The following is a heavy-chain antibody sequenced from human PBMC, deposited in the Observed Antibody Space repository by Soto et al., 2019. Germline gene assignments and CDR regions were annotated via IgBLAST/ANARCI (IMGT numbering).Heavy chain of an antibody. CDR2: ISAYNGNT. D-gene: IGHD3-10*01. Sequence: QVQLVQSGAEVKKPGASVKVSCKASGYTFTSYGISWVRQAPGQGLEWMGWISAYNGNTNYAQKLQGRVTMTTDTSPSTAEMELRSQRSDDTAVYYCARDSDYYGMDVWGQGTTVTVAS. J-gene: IGHJ6*02. CDR3: ARDSDYYGMDV. V-gene: IGHV1-18*01. CDR1: GYTFTSYG.